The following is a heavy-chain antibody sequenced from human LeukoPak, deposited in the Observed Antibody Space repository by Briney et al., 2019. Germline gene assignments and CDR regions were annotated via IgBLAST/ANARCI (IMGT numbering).Heavy chain of an antibody. D-gene: IGHD6-13*01. Sequence: PSETLSLTCTVSGGSISSYYWSWIRQPPGKGLEWIGYIYYSGSTNYNPSLKSRVTISVDTSKNQFSLKVSSVTAADTAVYYCARDARGSSHLDYWGQGTLVTVSS. V-gene: IGHV4-59*01. CDR3: ARDARGSSHLDY. CDR1: GGSISSYY. CDR2: IYYSGST. J-gene: IGHJ4*02.